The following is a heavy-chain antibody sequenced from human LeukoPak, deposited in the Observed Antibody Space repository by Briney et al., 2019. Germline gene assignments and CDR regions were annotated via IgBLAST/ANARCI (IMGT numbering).Heavy chain of an antibody. D-gene: IGHD3-16*02. CDR3: ARDRRTGRLGELSLDPCFDY. J-gene: IGHJ4*02. Sequence: GGSLRLSCAASGFTVSSNYMGWVRQAPGKGLEWVSVIYSGGSTYYADSVKGRFTIPRDNSKNTLYLQMNSLRAEDTAVYYCARDRRTGRLGELSLDPCFDYWGQGTLVTVSS. CDR2: IYSGGST. CDR1: GFTVSSNY. V-gene: IGHV3-53*01.